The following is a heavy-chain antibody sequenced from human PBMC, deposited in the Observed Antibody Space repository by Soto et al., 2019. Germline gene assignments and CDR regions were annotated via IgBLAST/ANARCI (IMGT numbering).Heavy chain of an antibody. Sequence: SVSNAWMNWVRQAPGKGLEWVGRIKSKTDGGTTDYAAPVKGRFTISRDDSKNTLYLQMNSLKTEDTAVYYCTTDLSGYALRVYYYYYGMDVWGQGTTVTVSS. D-gene: IGHD5-12*01. CDR3: TTDLSGYALRVYYYYYGMDV. CDR1: SVSNAW. CDR2: IKSKTDGGTT. J-gene: IGHJ6*02. V-gene: IGHV3-15*07.